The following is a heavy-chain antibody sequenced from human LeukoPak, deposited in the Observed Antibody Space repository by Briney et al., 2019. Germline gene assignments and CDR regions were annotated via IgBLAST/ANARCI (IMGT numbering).Heavy chain of an antibody. J-gene: IGHJ4*02. D-gene: IGHD5-24*01. Sequence: GSLRLSCAVSGFTHNTYWLSWIRQPPGKGLEWIGEINHSGSTNYNPSLKSRVTISVDTSKNQFSLKLSSVTAADTAVYYCARGSGVRRRWLQSNDYWGQGTLVTVSS. V-gene: IGHV4-34*01. CDR2: INHSGST. CDR3: ARGSGVRRRWLQSNDY. CDR1: GFTHNTYW.